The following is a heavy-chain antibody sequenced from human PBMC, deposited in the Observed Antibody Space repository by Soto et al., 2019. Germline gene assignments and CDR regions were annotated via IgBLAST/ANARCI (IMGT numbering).Heavy chain of an antibody. CDR2: INAGNGNT. J-gene: IGHJ4*02. CDR3: ARGDYYDIHDY. Sequence: QVQLVQSGAEVKKPGASVKVSCKASGYTFTSYTMHWVRQAPGQRLEWMGWINAGNGNTKYSKKIQGRVSITRDKYASTAYMEVSSLRSEDTAVYYCARGDYYDIHDYWGQGTLVTVSS. D-gene: IGHD3-22*01. V-gene: IGHV1-3*01. CDR1: GYTFTSYT.